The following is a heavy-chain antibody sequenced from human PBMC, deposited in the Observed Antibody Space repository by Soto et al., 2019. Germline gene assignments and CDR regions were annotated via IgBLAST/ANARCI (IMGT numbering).Heavy chain of an antibody. CDR2: INPNSGGT. CDR1: GYTFTGYY. D-gene: IGHD2-15*01. V-gene: IGHV1-2*04. CDR3: AREADRGYCSGGSCYGAFDI. J-gene: IGHJ3*02. Sequence: QVPLVQSGAEVKKPGASVKVSCKASGYTFTGYYMHWVRQAPGQGLEWMGWINPNSGGTNYAQKFQGWVTMTRDTSISTAYMELSRLISDDTAVYYCAREADRGYCSGGSCYGAFDIWGQGTMVTVSS.